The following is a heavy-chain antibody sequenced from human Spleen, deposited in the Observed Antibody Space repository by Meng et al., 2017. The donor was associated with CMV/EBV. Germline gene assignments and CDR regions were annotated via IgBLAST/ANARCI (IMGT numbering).Heavy chain of an antibody. CDR3: ARDPTLNYNILTGYYTGEVFDY. J-gene: IGHJ4*02. V-gene: IGHV1-8*03. Sequence: ASVKVSCKASGYTFTSYDINWVRQATGQGLEWMGWMNPNSGNTGYAQKFQGRVTITRNTSISTAYMELSSLRSEDTAVYYCARDPTLNYNILTGYYTGEVFDYWGRGTLVTVSS. CDR1: GYTFTSYD. D-gene: IGHD3-9*01. CDR2: MNPNSGNT.